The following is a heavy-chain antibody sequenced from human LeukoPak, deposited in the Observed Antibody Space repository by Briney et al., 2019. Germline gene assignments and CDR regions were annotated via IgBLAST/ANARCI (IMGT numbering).Heavy chain of an antibody. CDR1: GGSFSGYY. CDR3: ARDQKRRSGYYPQGAFDI. J-gene: IGHJ3*02. CDR2: INHSGST. D-gene: IGHD3-22*01. Sequence: SETLSLTCAVYGGSFSGYYWSWIRQPPGKGLEWIGEINHSGSTNYNPSLESRVTISVDTSKNQFSLKLSSVTAADTAVYYCARDQKRRSGYYPQGAFDIWGQGTMVTVSS. V-gene: IGHV4-34*01.